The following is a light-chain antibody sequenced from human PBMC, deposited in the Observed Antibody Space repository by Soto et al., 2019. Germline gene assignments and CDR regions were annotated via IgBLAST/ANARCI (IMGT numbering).Light chain of an antibody. CDR2: DVS. V-gene: IGLV2-11*01. CDR1: SSDVGGYNY. J-gene: IGLJ1*01. Sequence: QSVLTQPRSVSGSPGQSVTISCTGTSSDVGGYNYVSWYQQHPGKAPKLMIYDVSKRPSGVPDRFSGSKSGNMASLTISGLQAEDEADYYCCSYAGSYTNYVFGTGTKLTVL. CDR3: CSYAGSYTNYV.